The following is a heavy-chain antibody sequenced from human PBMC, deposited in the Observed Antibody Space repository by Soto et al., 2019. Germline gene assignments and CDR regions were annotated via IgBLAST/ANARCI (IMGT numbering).Heavy chain of an antibody. Sequence: QITLKESGPTLVRPTQTLTLTCTFSGFSLSTSGVGVGWIRQPPGKALEWLALIYWDDDKRYSPSLKSRRTITKDTSKNQVVLTMTNMDPVDTATYYCAHSRCGGDCLQSYSSHYYYGMDVWGKGTTVTVSS. V-gene: IGHV2-5*02. CDR1: GFSLSTSGVG. J-gene: IGHJ6*04. CDR3: AHSRCGGDCLQSYSSHYYYGMDV. D-gene: IGHD2-21*02. CDR2: IYWDDDK.